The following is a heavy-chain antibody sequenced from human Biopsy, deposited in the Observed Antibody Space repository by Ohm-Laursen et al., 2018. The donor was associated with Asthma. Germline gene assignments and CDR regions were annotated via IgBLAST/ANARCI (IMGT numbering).Heavy chain of an antibody. V-gene: IGHV1-69*13. CDR2: INSVFGTT. D-gene: IGHD2-2*01. Sequence: SVKVSCKSLGGTFNTYVIGWARQAPGQGLEWMGGINSVFGTTTYPQKLQDRVTITADDSTSTVYMELSSLRPEDTAVYYCARKAGSCISRTCYSLDFWGQGTLVTVSS. CDR3: ARKAGSCISRTCYSLDF. CDR1: GGTFNTYV. J-gene: IGHJ4*02.